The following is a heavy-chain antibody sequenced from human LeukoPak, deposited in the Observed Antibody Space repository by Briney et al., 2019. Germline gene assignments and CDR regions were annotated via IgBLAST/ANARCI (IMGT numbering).Heavy chain of an antibody. CDR1: GFSFNTFA. CDR2: ISDDGSKK. CDR3: ARDVYYGSGSPRLDY. J-gene: IGHJ4*02. D-gene: IGHD3-10*01. Sequence: GGSLRLSCAASGFSFNTFAMHWVRQAPDKGLEWVAVISDDGSKKYHADSVKGRFTISRDNAKNSLYLQMNSLRAEDTAVYYCARDVYYGSGSPRLDYWGQGTLVTVSS. V-gene: IGHV3-30*04.